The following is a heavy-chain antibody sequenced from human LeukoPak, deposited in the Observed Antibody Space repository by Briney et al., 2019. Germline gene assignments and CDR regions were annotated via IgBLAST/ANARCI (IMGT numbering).Heavy chain of an antibody. Sequence: GESLKISCKGSGYSFTSYWIGWVRQMPGKGLEWMGIIYPGDSDTRYSPSFQGQVTISADKSISTAYLQWSSLKASDTAMYYCARPNTYSSSWYYAFDIWGQGTMVTVSS. CDR3: ARPNTYSSSWYYAFDI. J-gene: IGHJ3*02. CDR2: IYPGDSDT. CDR1: GYSFTSYW. D-gene: IGHD6-13*01. V-gene: IGHV5-51*01.